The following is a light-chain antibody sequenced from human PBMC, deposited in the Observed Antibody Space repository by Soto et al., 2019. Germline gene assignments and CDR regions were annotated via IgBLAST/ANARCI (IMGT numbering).Light chain of an antibody. CDR2: DVS. CDR3: CSHAGSSVV. Sequence: QSVLTQPRSVSLSPGQSVTISCTGTSSDVGGYNHVSWYQQHPGKAPKLIIYDVSTRPSGVPDRFSGSKSGNTASLTISGLQAEDEADYYCCSHAGSSVVFGTGTKVTVL. V-gene: IGLV2-11*01. CDR1: SSDVGGYNH. J-gene: IGLJ1*01.